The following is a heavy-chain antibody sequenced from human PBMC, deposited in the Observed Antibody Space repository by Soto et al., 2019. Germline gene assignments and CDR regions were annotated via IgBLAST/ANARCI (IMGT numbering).Heavy chain of an antibody. Sequence: QITLKESGPTLVKPTQHLTLTSTFSGFSLSTSGVGVGWIRQPPGKALEWLALIYWEDDKRYSPSLNNRLTSTMDTSKNQVVLTMTHMDPVDTATYYCAHSGYSCGTRDFDYWGQGTLVTVSS. CDR2: IYWEDDK. CDR1: GFSLSTSGVG. J-gene: IGHJ4*02. V-gene: IGHV2-5*02. CDR3: AHSGYSCGTRDFDY. D-gene: IGHD5-18*01.